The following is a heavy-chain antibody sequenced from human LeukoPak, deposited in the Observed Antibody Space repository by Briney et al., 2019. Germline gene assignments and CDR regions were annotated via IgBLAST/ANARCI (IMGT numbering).Heavy chain of an antibody. CDR2: INAGGGST. J-gene: IGHJ4*02. Sequence: GGSLRLSCAASGFTFSSHAMSWVRQAPGKGLQWVSAINAGGGSTYYADSVKGRFTISRDNSKNTLYLQMSSLRAEDTAIYYCAKEQRAGTTPSFDYWGPGALVTVSS. CDR1: GFTFSSHA. D-gene: IGHD1-1*01. CDR3: AKEQRAGTTPSFDY. V-gene: IGHV3-23*01.